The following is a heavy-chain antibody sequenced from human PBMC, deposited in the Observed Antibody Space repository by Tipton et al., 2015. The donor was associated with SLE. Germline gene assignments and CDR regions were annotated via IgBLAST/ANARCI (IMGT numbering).Heavy chain of an antibody. Sequence: RSLRLSCAASGFTFSSYGMHWVRQAPGKGLEWVAVIWYDGSKKYYADSVKGRFTISRDNSKNTLYLQMNSLRAEDTAVYYCARECVVAAAGPCDAFDIWGQGTMVTVSS. CDR3: ARECVVAAAGPCDAFDI. CDR2: IWYDGSKK. CDR1: GFTFSSYG. V-gene: IGHV3-33*08. D-gene: IGHD6-13*01. J-gene: IGHJ3*02.